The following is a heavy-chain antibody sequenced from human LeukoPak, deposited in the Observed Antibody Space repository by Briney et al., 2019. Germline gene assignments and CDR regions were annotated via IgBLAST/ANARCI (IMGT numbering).Heavy chain of an antibody. J-gene: IGHJ6*02. CDR1: GGTFSSYA. CDR3: ARAGRTTVVTHYYYGMDV. Sequence: ASVTVSCKASGGTFSSYAISWVRQAPGQGLELMGRIIPILGIANYAQKFQGRVTITADKSTSTAYMELSSLRSEDTAVYYCARAGRTTVVTHYYYGMDVWGQGTTVTVSS. V-gene: IGHV1-69*04. D-gene: IGHD4-23*01. CDR2: IIPILGIA.